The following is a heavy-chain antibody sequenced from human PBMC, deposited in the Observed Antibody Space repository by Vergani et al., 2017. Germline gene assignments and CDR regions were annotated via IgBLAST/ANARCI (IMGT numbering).Heavy chain of an antibody. CDR3: ARVAPYSGSSGY. CDR2: IYYSGGT. J-gene: IGHJ4*02. D-gene: IGHD6-25*01. V-gene: IGHV4-39*07. CDR1: GGSISSSSYY. Sequence: QLQLQESGPGLVKPSETLSLTCTVSGGSISSSSYYWGWIRQPPGKGLEWIGRIYYSGGTYYNPSLKSRVTISGDTPKNQFSLKLSSVTAADTAVYYCARVAPYSGSSGYWGQGTLVTVSS.